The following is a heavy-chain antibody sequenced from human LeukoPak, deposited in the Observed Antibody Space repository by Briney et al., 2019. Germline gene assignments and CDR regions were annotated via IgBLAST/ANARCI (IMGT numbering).Heavy chain of an antibody. V-gene: IGHV4-31*03. CDR2: IFYSGST. J-gene: IGHJ3*02. CDR3: ARHIREVHTYDEFDI. Sequence: AQTLSLTCTVSCGSISSGGYYGSWIRQPPGKGLEGCGYIFYSGSTYYNPSLKSRVTISVDTSNNQFSLNLNSVTAADTAVYYCARHIREVHTYDEFDIWGKGTMVTVSS. CDR1: CGSISSGGYY. D-gene: IGHD3-10*01.